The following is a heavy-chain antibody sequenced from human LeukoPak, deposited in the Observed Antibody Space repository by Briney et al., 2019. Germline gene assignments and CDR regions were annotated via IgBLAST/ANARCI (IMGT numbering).Heavy chain of an antibody. CDR1: GGSISISNSF. D-gene: IGHD6-19*01. CDR2: RSSTGFT. Sequence: SGTLSLTCGVSGGSISISNSFWGWIRQPPGEGLEWIASRSSTGFTTSYPSLESRISVSVETSKNQFSLILTSLTAADTAVYYCAFSGWFWGAFDYWGQGIRVTVSS. V-gene: IGHV4-39*01. CDR3: AFSGWFWGAFDY. J-gene: IGHJ4*02.